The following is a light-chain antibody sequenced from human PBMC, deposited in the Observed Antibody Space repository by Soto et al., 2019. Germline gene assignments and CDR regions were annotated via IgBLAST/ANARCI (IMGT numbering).Light chain of an antibody. Sequence: NFMLTQPHSVSESPGKTVTISCTRSSGSIASNYVQWYQQRPGSAPTTVIYEDNQRPSGVPDRFSGSIDSSSNSASLTISGLQAEDEADYYCSSYTSSSTVVFGGGTKLTVL. CDR2: EDN. V-gene: IGLV6-57*04. J-gene: IGLJ2*01. CDR3: SSYTSSSTVV. CDR1: SGSIASNY.